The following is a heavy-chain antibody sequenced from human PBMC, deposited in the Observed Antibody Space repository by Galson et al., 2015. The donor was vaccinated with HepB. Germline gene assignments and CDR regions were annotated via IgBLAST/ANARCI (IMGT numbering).Heavy chain of an antibody. Sequence: SVKVSCKASGYTFSIYGISWVRQAPGQGLEWMGWISAYNGNTNYAQKLQGRVTMTTDTSTSTAYMELRSLRSDDTAVYYCARDFYDSSGSVAFDIWGQGTMVTVSS. V-gene: IGHV1-18*01. CDR1: GYTFSIYG. CDR2: ISAYNGNT. J-gene: IGHJ3*02. D-gene: IGHD3-22*01. CDR3: ARDFYDSSGSVAFDI.